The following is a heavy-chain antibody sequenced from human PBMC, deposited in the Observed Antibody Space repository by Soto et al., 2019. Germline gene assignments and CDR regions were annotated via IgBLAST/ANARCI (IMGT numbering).Heavy chain of an antibody. V-gene: IGHV3-23*01. D-gene: IGHD5-12*01. Sequence: GGSLRLSCAASGFTFSSYAMSWVHQAPGKGLEWVSVISGGGASAYYADSVKGRFTISRDNSKNTLYLQLNGLRAEDTAVYYCAKGVRTSPGRDGYNFDYWGQGTLVTVSS. CDR3: AKGVRTSPGRDGYNFDY. CDR2: ISGGGASA. CDR1: GFTFSSYA. J-gene: IGHJ4*02.